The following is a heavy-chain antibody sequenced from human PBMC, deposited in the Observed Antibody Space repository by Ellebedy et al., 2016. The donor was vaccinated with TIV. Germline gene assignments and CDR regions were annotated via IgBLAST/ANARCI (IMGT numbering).Heavy chain of an antibody. V-gene: IGHV1-46*01. D-gene: IGHD3-10*01. J-gene: IGHJ3*02. Sequence: ASVKVSXXASGYTFTSYYMHWVRQAPGQGLEWMGIINPSGGSTSYAQKFQGRVTMTRDTSTSTVYMELSSLRSADTAVYYCASGSEAFDIWGQGTMVTVSS. CDR3: ASGSEAFDI. CDR2: INPSGGST. CDR1: GYTFTSYY.